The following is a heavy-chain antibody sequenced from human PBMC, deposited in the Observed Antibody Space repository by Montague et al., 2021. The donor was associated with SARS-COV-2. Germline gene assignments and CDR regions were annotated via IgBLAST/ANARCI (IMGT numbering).Heavy chain of an antibody. CDR3: ARLAPDSGSPNGYYYNGMDV. J-gene: IGHJ6*02. V-gene: IGHV4-39*01. D-gene: IGHD1-26*01. Sequence: SETLSLTCTVSGGSITSSSYYWGWIRQPPGKGLEWIGSIYYSGSTYYNPTLKSRVTISVDTSKNQLSLKLCSVTAADTAVYYCARLAPDSGSPNGYYYNGMDVWGQGTTVTVSS. CDR1: GGSITSSSYY. CDR2: IYYSGST.